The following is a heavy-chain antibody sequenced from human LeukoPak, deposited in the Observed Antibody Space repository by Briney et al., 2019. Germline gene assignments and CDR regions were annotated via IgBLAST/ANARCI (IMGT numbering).Heavy chain of an antibody. Sequence: SQTLSLTCAVSGDSVLSNSSWNWIRQSPSRGLEWLGRTYYRSNWYNDYGVSVKSRININPDTSKNLFSLQLGSVTPEDTAVYYCVRGGQGDGHSADERFDIWGQGTMVTVSS. CDR1: GDSVLSNSS. CDR3: VRGGQGDGHSADERFDI. V-gene: IGHV6-1*01. CDR2: TYYRSNWYN. D-gene: IGHD5-18*01. J-gene: IGHJ3*02.